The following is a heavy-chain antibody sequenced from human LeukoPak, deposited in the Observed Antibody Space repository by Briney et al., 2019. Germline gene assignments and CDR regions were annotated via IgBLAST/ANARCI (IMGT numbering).Heavy chain of an antibody. CDR3: ARDSLSWV. D-gene: IGHD1-26*01. CDR1: GFTFSSYA. V-gene: IGHV3-30-3*01. J-gene: IGHJ4*02. CDR2: ISYDGSNK. Sequence: PGRSLRLSCAASGFTFSSYAMYWVRQAPGKGLEWVAVISYDGSNKYYADSVKGRFTISRDNSKNTLYLQMNSLRAEDTAVYYCARDSLSWVWGQGTLVTVSS.